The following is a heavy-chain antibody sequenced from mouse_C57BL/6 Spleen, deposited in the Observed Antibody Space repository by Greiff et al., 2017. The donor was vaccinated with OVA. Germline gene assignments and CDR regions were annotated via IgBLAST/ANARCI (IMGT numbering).Heavy chain of an antibody. CDR2: IWSDGST. CDR1: GFSLTSYG. D-gene: IGHD3-2*02. J-gene: IGHJ4*01. V-gene: IGHV2-6-1*01. CDR3: ARHAAQATDYAMDY. Sequence: QVQLQQSGPGLVAPSQSLSITCTVSGFSLTSYGVHWVRQPPGKGLEWLVVIWSDGSTTYNSALKSRLSISKDNSKSQVFLKMNSLQTDDTAMYYCARHAAQATDYAMDYWGQGTSVTVSS.